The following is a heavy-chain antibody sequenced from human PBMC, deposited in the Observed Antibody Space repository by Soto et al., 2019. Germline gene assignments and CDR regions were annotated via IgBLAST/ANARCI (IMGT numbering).Heavy chain of an antibody. J-gene: IGHJ5*02. V-gene: IGHV4-34*01. CDR1: GGSFSSYF. CDR2: INHSGTT. D-gene: IGHD6-19*01. Sequence: SETLSLTCAVYGGSFSSYFWSWIRQPPGKGLEWIGEINHSGTTYYNPSLKSRVTISVDTSKNQFSLKLSSVTAADTAAYYCASGPGSGWYWFDPWGQGTLVTVSS. CDR3: ASGPGSGWYWFDP.